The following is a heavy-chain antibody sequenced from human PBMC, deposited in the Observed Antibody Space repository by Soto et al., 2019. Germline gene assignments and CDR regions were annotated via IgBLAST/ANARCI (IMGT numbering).Heavy chain of an antibody. J-gene: IGHJ6*03. CDR3: ARRTWDCSGGSCYYYYYYMDV. CDR1: GVSISSYY. V-gene: IGHV4-59*01. D-gene: IGHD2-15*01. CDR2: IYYSGST. Sequence: SETLSLTCTVSGVSISSYYWSWIRQPPGKGLEWIGYIYYSGSTNYNPSLKSRVTISVDTSKNQFSLKLSSVTAADTAVYYCARRTWDCSGGSCYYYYYYMDVWGKGTTVTVSS.